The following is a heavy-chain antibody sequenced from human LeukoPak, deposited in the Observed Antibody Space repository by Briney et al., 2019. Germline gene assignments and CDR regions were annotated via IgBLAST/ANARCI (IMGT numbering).Heavy chain of an antibody. CDR3: ASTSGYCSGGSCYVIGYFDL. CDR1: GGSISSYY. J-gene: IGHJ2*01. D-gene: IGHD2-15*01. CDR2: IYYSGST. Sequence: SETLSLTCTVSGGSISSYYWSWIRQPPGKGLEWIGYIYYSGSTNYNPSLKSRVTISVDRSKNQFSLKLSSVTAADTAVYYCASTSGYCSGGSCYVIGYFDLWGRGTLVTVSS. V-gene: IGHV4-59*12.